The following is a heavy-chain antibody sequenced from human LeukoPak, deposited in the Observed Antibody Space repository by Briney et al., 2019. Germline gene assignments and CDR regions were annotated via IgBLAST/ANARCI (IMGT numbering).Heavy chain of an antibody. D-gene: IGHD3-10*01. CDR1: GGSISSYY. Sequence: PSETLSLTCTVSGGSISSYYWNWIRQPPGKGPEWIGYIYYTGSTSYNPSLKSRVTISVDTSKNQFSLNLSSVTAADTAVYYCARAGITKIDYWGQGTLVTVSS. CDR3: ARAGITKIDY. J-gene: IGHJ4*02. V-gene: IGHV4-59*01. CDR2: IYYTGST.